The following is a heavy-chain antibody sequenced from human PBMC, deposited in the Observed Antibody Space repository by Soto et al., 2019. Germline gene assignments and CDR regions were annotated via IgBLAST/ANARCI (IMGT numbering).Heavy chain of an antibody. Sequence: PGGSLRLSCAVSGFNVMSYWMSWVRQAPGKGLEWVASIKGDGSEIYYLHSVRGRFSISRDSAGNALQLTMNYLSAEDTGVYFCARDIRFDYVHWGQGTLVTVSS. J-gene: IGHJ4*02. CDR1: GFNVMSYW. CDR2: IKGDGSEI. V-gene: IGHV3-7*01. CDR3: ARDIRFDYVH. D-gene: IGHD3-16*01.